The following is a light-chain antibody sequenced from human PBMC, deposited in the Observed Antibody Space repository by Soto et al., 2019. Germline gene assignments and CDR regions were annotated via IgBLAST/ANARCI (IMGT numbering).Light chain of an antibody. CDR3: GTWDSSLSARYV. CDR1: SSNIGNNY. CDR2: ENN. Sequence: QSVLTQPPSVSAAPGQKVTISCSGSSSNIGNNYVSWYQQLPGTPPKLLIYENNKRPSGIPDRFSGSKSGTSATLGITGLQTGDEADYYCGTWDSSLSARYVFGTGTKVTVL. V-gene: IGLV1-51*02. J-gene: IGLJ1*01.